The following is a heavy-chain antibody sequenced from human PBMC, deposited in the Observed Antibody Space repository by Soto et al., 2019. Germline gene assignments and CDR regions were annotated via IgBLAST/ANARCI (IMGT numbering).Heavy chain of an antibody. D-gene: IGHD3-10*01. CDR1: GGSISSYY. CDR2: IYYSGST. J-gene: IGHJ4*02. V-gene: IGHV4-59*08. Sequence: QVQLQESGPGLVKPSETLSLTCTVSGGSISSYYWSWIRQPPGNGLEWIGYIYYSGSTNYNPSLKSRVTISVDTSKNQFSLKLSSVTAADTAVYYCARHGLLWFGESNWGQGTLVTVSS. CDR3: ARHGLLWFGESN.